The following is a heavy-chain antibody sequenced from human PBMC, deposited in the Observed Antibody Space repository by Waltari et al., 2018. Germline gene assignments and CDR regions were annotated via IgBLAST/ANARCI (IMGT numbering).Heavy chain of an antibody. CDR3: ARGGIQGGFDV. D-gene: IGHD1-20*01. J-gene: IGHJ3*01. Sequence: QVQLMQSGAEVKKPGASVRLSCKTSGYTFTDYFMHWVRQAPGQGLEWLAIINPTADTTASAQKFQGRVTLTRDTSTSTVYMDLRNLRSDDTAVYYCARGGIQGGFDVWGQGTMVTVFS. V-gene: IGHV1-46*01. CDR1: GYTFTDYF. CDR2: INPTADTT.